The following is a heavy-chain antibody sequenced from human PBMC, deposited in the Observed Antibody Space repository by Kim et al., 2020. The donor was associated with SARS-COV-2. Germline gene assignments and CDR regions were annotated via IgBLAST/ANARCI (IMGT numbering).Heavy chain of an antibody. CDR3: ARDLSVGATRGIRYYGMDV. CDR2: ISAYNGNT. V-gene: IGHV1-18*01. Sequence: ASVKVSCKASGYTFTSYGISWVRQAPGQGLEWMGWISAYNGNTNYAQKLQGRVTMTTDTSTSTAYMELRSLRSDDTAVYYCARDLSVGATRGIRYYGMDVWGQGTTVTVSS. CDR1: GYTFTSYG. J-gene: IGHJ6*02. D-gene: IGHD1-26*01.